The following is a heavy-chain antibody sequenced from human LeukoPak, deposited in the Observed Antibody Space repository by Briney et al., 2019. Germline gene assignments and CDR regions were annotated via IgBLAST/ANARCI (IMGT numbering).Heavy chain of an antibody. Sequence: GGSLRLSCAASGFTLSSYSMSWVRQAPGEGLEWVSAICGSGGRTYYADSVKGRFTMSRDNSKNTLYLQMNSLRAEDTAVYYCARWPRNLKYVYDSSGLYGMDVWGQGTTVTVSS. D-gene: IGHD3-22*01. CDR1: GFTLSSYS. CDR3: ARWPRNLKYVYDSSGLYGMDV. V-gene: IGHV3-23*01. CDR2: ICGSGGRT. J-gene: IGHJ6*02.